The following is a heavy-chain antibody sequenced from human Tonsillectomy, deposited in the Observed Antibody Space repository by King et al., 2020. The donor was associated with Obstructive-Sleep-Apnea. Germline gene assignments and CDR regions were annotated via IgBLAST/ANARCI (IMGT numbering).Heavy chain of an antibody. CDR1: GGSISSGGYY. CDR3: ARGYTVLTPWVWFDP. D-gene: IGHD4-23*01. J-gene: IGHJ5*02. Sequence: VQLQESGPGLVKPSQTLSLTCTVSGGSISSGGYYWSWIRQHPGKGLEWIGYIYYSGSTYYNPSLKSRVTISVDTSKNQFSLKLSSVTAADTAVYYCARGYTVLTPWVWFDPWGEGTLVTVSS. V-gene: IGHV4-31*03. CDR2: IYYSGST.